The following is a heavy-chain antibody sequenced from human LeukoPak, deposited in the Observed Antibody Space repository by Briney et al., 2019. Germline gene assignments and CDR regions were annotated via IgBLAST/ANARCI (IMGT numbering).Heavy chain of an antibody. CDR2: IYYSGST. V-gene: IGHV4-61*08. CDR1: GGSISSGGYY. CDR3: ARQPTWTHWFDP. D-gene: IGHD1-1*01. J-gene: IGHJ5*02. Sequence: ASQTLSLTCTVSGGSISSGGYYWSWIRQPPGKGLEWIGYIYYSGSTNYNPSLKSRVTISVDTSKNQFSLKLSSVTAADTAVYYCARQPTWTHWFDPWGQGTLVTVSS.